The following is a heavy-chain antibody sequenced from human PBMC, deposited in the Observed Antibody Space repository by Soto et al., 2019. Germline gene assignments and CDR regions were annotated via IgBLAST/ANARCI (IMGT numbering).Heavy chain of an antibody. D-gene: IGHD4-17*01. Sequence: QVQLVQSGAEVKKPGASVKVSCKASGYTFTSYYMHWVRQAPGQGLEWMGIINPSGGSTSYAQKFQGRDTMTRATSTSTVYMELSSLRSDGTALYYCATPHDYGDYVWRYWGQQTLVTV. V-gene: IGHV1-46*03. J-gene: IGHJ4*02. CDR3: ATPHDYGDYVWRY. CDR1: GYTFTSYY. CDR2: INPSGGST.